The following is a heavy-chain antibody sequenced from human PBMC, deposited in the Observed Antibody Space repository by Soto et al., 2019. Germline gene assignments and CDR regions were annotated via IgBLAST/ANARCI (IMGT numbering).Heavy chain of an antibody. CDR2: ISWNSGSI. V-gene: IGHV3-9*01. J-gene: IGHJ6*02. CDR3: AKDMLPPGGYCSGGSCYSAFGYYGMDV. Sequence: LRLSCAASGFTFDDYAMHWVRQAPGKGLEWVSGISWNSGSIGYADSVKGRFTISRDNAKNSLYLQMNSLRAEDTALYYCAKDMLPPGGYCSGGSCYSAFGYYGMDVWGQGATVTVSS. CDR1: GFTFDDYA. D-gene: IGHD2-15*01.